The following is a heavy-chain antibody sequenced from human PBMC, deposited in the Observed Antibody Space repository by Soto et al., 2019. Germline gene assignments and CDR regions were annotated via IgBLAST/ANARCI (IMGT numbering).Heavy chain of an antibody. CDR1: GFSLSTSGMC. V-gene: IGHV2-70*01. CDR2: IDWDDDK. J-gene: IGHJ3*02. Sequence: ASGPTLVNPTQTLTLTCTFSGFSLSTSGMCVSWISQPPGKALEWLALIDWDDDKYYSTSLKTRLTISKDTSKNQVVLTMTNMDPVDTATYYCARIRAYSSGSQDAFDIWGQGTMVTVSS. D-gene: IGHD6-19*01. CDR3: ARIRAYSSGSQDAFDI.